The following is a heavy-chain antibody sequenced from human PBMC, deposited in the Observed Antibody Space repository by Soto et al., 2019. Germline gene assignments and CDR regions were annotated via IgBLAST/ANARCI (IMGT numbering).Heavy chain of an antibody. J-gene: IGHJ6*02. Sequence: GGSLRLSCAASGFTVSSNYMSWVRQAPGKGLEWVSVIYSGGSTYYADSVKGRFTISRDNSKNTLYLQMYSLRAEDTAVYYCARDVGFWSGYLSEGFGMDVWGQGTTVTVSS. CDR2: IYSGGST. D-gene: IGHD3-3*01. CDR3: ARDVGFWSGYLSEGFGMDV. CDR1: GFTVSSNY. V-gene: IGHV3-53*01.